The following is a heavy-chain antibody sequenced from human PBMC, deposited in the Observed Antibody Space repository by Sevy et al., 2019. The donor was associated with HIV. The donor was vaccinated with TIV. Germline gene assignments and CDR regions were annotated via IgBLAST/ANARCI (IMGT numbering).Heavy chain of an antibody. V-gene: IGHV3-23*01. Sequence: GGSLRLSCAASGFTFSSYANSWVRQAPGKGLEWVSGISGSGDSRYYADSVKGRFTIFRDNSKNTLYLQMNSLRADDTAVYYCAKDHDYVLLTGGPFDIWGHGTMVTVSS. CDR2: ISGSGDSR. J-gene: IGHJ3*02. D-gene: IGHD3-9*01. CDR1: GFTFSSYA. CDR3: AKDHDYVLLTGGPFDI.